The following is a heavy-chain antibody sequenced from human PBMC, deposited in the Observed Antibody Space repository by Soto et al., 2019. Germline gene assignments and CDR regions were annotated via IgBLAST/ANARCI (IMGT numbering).Heavy chain of an antibody. CDR3: AHYTTHAYGDYSPDTSRVFDS. D-gene: IGHD4-17*01. J-gene: IGHJ4*02. V-gene: IGHV2-5*02. Sequence: QITLKESGPSPVKPTQTRTVTCTFSGFSLSNSGVGVAWIRQPPGKALEWLALIYGDNDKRYSPSLKTRLTXTXXXAXXQVVLKMTNMGPVDTATYYCAHYTTHAYGDYSPDTSRVFDSWGQGTLVTVSS. CDR1: GFSLSNSGVG. CDR2: IYGDNDK.